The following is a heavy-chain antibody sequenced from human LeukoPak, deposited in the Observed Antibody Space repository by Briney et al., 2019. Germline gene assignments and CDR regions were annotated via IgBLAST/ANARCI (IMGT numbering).Heavy chain of an antibody. D-gene: IGHD3-10*01. CDR2: IIPILGIA. V-gene: IGHV1-69*04. CDR3: ARDGSKEGTVLLWFWESSDAFDI. J-gene: IGHJ3*02. CDR1: GGTFSSYT. Sequence: ASVKVSCKASGGTFSSYTISWVRQAPGQGLEWMGRIIPILGIANYAQKFQGRVTITADKSTSTAYMELSSLRSEDTAVYYCARDGSKEGTVLLWFWESSDAFDIWGQGTMVTVSS.